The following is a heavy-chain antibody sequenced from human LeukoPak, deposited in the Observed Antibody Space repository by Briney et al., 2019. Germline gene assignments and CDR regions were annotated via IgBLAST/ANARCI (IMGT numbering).Heavy chain of an antibody. CDR1: GFTFGDYG. D-gene: IGHD3-10*01. V-gene: IGHV3-49*04. CDR3: TRVTYYGSGSYYTYFDY. CDR2: IRGKAYGGTT. J-gene: IGHJ4*02. Sequence: GGSLRLSCTASGFTFGDYGMSWVRQAPGKGLEWVSFIRGKAYGGTTEYAASVKGRFTISRDASKSIAYLQMNSLKTEDTAVYYCTRVTYYGSGSYYTYFDYWGQGTLDTVSS.